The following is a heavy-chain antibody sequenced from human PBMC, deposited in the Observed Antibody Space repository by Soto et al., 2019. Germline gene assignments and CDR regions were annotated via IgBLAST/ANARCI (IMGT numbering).Heavy chain of an antibody. CDR1: GYTFTGYY. CDR3: ARDRAALEGAYSGIDA. Sequence: DSVKVSCKASGYTFTGYYMHWVRQAPGQGLEWMGWINPNSGGTNYAQKFQGRVTMTRDTSISTAYMELSRLRSDDTAVYYCARDRAALEGAYSGIDAWGQGTTVTV. D-gene: IGHD3-10*01. V-gene: IGHV1-2*02. J-gene: IGHJ6*02. CDR2: INPNSGGT.